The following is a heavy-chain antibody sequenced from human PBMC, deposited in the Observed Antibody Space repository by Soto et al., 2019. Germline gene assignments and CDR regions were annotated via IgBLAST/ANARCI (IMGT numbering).Heavy chain of an antibody. D-gene: IGHD6-19*01. J-gene: IGHJ5*02. Sequence: EVQLLESGGGLVQPGGSLRLSCAASGFTFSSYAMSWVRQTPGKGLEWVSGISGGGGNTYYADSVTGRFTISRDNSRNTLYLPMNILRAEDTAIYYGAKDRGAGGRFSGIAVAGIPSWGQGTLVTVSS. CDR2: ISGGGGNT. V-gene: IGHV3-23*01. CDR1: GFTFSSYA. CDR3: AKDRGAGGRFSGIAVAGIPS.